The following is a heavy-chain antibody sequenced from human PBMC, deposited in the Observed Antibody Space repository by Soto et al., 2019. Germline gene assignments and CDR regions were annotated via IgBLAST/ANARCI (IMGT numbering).Heavy chain of an antibody. V-gene: IGHV1-69*02. CDR3: ARLGVSERGVASLAY. CDR1: GGTFSTYT. Sequence: QVQLVQSGAEVKKPGSSVKVSCKASGGTFSTYTISWVRQAPGQGLEWMGRIIPILDIENYAQKFQGRVTIXXDXSXXTAYMEMSSLRSEDTAVYYCARLGVSERGVASLAYWGQGTLVTVSS. D-gene: IGHD2-15*01. CDR2: IIPILDIE. J-gene: IGHJ4*02.